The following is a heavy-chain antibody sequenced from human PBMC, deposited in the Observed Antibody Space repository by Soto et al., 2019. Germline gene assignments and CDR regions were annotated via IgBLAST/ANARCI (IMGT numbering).Heavy chain of an antibody. D-gene: IGHD3-22*01. V-gene: IGHV3-33*01. J-gene: IGHJ6*02. Sequence: GGSLRLSCAASGFTFSSYGMHWVRQAPGKGLEWVAVIWYDGSNKYYADSVKGRFTISRDNSKNTLYLQMNSLRAEDTAVYYCARDRWGGTSYYDSSGPLLGWDYYYGMDVWDQGTTVTVSS. CDR1: GFTFSSYG. CDR3: ARDRWGGTSYYDSSGPLLGWDYYYGMDV. CDR2: IWYDGSNK.